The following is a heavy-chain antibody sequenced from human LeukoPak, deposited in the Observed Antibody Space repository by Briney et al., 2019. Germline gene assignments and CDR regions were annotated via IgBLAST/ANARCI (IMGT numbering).Heavy chain of an antibody. CDR2: IYHPTTT. V-gene: IGHV4-59*02. J-gene: IGHJ4*02. Sequence: PSETLSLTCSVSGGSVSSDYWSWIRHSPGTGLEWIGYIYHPTTTNYNPSPKSRVSMSLDTSKNQFSLDLTSVTAADTAMYFCATGHSSGWFDFWGRGTLLTVSS. CDR1: GGSVSSDY. D-gene: IGHD6-19*01. CDR3: ATGHSSGWFDF.